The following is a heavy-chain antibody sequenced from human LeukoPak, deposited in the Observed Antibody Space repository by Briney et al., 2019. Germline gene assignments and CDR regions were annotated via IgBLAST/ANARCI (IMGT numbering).Heavy chain of an antibody. V-gene: IGHV3-30-3*01. J-gene: IGHJ4*02. CDR1: GFTFSSYA. CDR3: ARDPTLSRVSYYFDY. CDR2: ISYDGSNK. Sequence: PGGSLRLSCAASGFTFSSYAMSWVRQAPGKGLEWVAVISYDGSNKYYADSVKGRFTISRDNSKNTLYLQMNSLRAEDTAVYYCARDPTLSRVSYYFDYWGQGTLVTVSS. D-gene: IGHD2/OR15-2a*01.